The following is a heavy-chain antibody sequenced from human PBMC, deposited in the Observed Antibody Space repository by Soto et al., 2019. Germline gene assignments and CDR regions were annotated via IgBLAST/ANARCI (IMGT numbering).Heavy chain of an antibody. CDR1: GFKFTSYG. V-gene: IGHV1-18*01. D-gene: IGHD3-16*01. J-gene: IGHJ4*02. CDR3: ARDHLGQPFDY. Sequence: ASMKVSCKASGFKFTSYGFSWLRQAPGQGFEWMGWISAYNDNTNYAQKFQGRLFMTTETSTSTAYMELRSLRSDDTAVYYCARDHLGQPFDYWGQGTMVTVSS. CDR2: ISAYNDNT.